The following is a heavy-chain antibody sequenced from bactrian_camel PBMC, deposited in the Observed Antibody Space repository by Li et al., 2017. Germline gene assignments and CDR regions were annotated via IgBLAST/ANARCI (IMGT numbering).Heavy chain of an antibody. CDR2: ISYNGQSA. J-gene: IGHJ4*01. CDR1: GLIIDDYA. D-gene: IGHD6*01. V-gene: IGHV3-1*01. CDR3: ATVGGSWYYGGYNY. Sequence: VQLVESGGGLVQPGGSLRVSCVVSGLIIDDYAVGWVRQAPGKELEWVSGISYNGQSAEHADSVKGRFTISGDNAKSTLYLQLNSLKSEDTALYYCATVGGSWYYGGYNYWGQGTQVTVS.